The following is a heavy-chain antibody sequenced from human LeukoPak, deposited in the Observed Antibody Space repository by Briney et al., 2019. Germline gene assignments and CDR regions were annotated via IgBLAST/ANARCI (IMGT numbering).Heavy chain of an antibody. V-gene: IGHV1-69*04. CDR2: IIPILGIA. D-gene: IGHD3-22*01. CDR1: GGTFSSYT. CDR3: ARDFSDSSGHYPLGY. J-gene: IGHJ4*02. Sequence: GASVKVSCKASGGTFSSYTISWVRQAPGQGLERMGRIIPILGIANYAQKFQGRVTITADKSTSTAYMELSSLRSEDTAVYYCARDFSDSSGHYPLGYWGQGTLVTVSS.